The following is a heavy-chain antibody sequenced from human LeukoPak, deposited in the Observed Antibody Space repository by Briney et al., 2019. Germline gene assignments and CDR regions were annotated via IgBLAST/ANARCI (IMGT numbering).Heavy chain of an antibody. CDR1: GYTFTGYY. V-gene: IGHV1-2*02. D-gene: IGHD3-3*01. CDR2: INPNSGGT. Sequence: ASAKVSCKASGYTFTGYYMHWVRQAPGQGLEWMGWINPNSGGTNYAQKFQGRVTMTRDTSISTAYMELSRLRSDDTAVYYCARDYDFWSGYNYYFDYWGQGTLVTVSS. CDR3: ARDYDFWSGYNYYFDY. J-gene: IGHJ4*02.